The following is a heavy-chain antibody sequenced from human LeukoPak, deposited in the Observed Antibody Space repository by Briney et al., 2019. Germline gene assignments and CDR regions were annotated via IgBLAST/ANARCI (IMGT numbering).Heavy chain of an antibody. CDR2: INHSGST. CDR3: ARGHLTYYYDSSGYPLGD. CDR1: GGSFSGYY. Sequence: SETLSLTCAVYGGSFSGYYWSWIRQPPGKGLEWIGEINHSGSTNYNSSLKSRVTISVDTSKNQFSLKLSSVTAADTAVYYCARGHLTYYYDSSGYPLGDWGQGTLVTVSS. D-gene: IGHD3-22*01. J-gene: IGHJ4*02. V-gene: IGHV4-34*01.